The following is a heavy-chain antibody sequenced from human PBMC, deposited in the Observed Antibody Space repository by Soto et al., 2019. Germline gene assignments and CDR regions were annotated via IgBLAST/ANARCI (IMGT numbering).Heavy chain of an antibody. CDR3: ARVLSVAVAGDPGDY. V-gene: IGHV1-18*01. Sequence: ASVKVSCKASGYTFTSYGISWVRQAPGQGLEWMGWISAYNGNTNYAQKLQGRVTMTTDTSTSTAYMELRSLRSDDTAVYYCARVLSVAVAGDPGDYWGQGTLVTVSS. D-gene: IGHD6-19*01. J-gene: IGHJ4*02. CDR1: GYTFTSYG. CDR2: ISAYNGNT.